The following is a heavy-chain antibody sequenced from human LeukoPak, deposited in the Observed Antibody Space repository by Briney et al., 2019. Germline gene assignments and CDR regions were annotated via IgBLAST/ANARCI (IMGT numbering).Heavy chain of an antibody. Sequence: SVKVSCKASGYTFTSYGISWVRQAPGQGLEWMGGIIPIFGTANYAQKFQGRVTITADESTSTAYMELSSLRSEDTAVYYCAREIDCSSTSCYPIFDYWGQGTLVTVSS. D-gene: IGHD2-2*01. J-gene: IGHJ4*02. CDR2: IIPIFGTA. CDR3: AREIDCSSTSCYPIFDY. CDR1: GYTFTSYG. V-gene: IGHV1-69*13.